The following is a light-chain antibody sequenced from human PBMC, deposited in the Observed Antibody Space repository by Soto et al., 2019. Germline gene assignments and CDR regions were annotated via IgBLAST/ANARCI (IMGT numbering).Light chain of an antibody. CDR2: WAS. CDR1: QNILYKSKNKNY. Sequence: DIVMTQSPDSLGMSLGERATINCKSSQNILYKSKNKNYLAWYQQKPGQPPKLLIYWASTRESGVPDRFSGSGSGTDFTLTINGLQAEDVTVYFCHQYHTTPFTVGSGTKVDSK. V-gene: IGKV4-1*01. CDR3: HQYHTTPFT. J-gene: IGKJ3*01.